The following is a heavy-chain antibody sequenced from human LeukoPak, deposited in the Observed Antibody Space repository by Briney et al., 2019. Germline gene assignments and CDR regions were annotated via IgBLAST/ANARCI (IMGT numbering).Heavy chain of an antibody. V-gene: IGHV6-1*01. CDR2: TYYRSKWYN. Sequence: SQTLSLTCAISGDSVSSNSGTWNWIRRSPSRGLEWLGRTYYRSKWYNDYAVSMKSRITINADASKNQFSLHLNSMTPEDTAVYYCARVRAYGYGLEYWGQGTLVTVSS. CDR3: ARVRAYGYGLEY. CDR1: GDSVSSNSGT. D-gene: IGHD5-18*01. J-gene: IGHJ4*02.